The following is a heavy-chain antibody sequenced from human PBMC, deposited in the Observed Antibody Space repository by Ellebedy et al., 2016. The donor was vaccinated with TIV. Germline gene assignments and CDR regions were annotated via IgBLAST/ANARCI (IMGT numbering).Heavy chain of an antibody. CDR3: VKGGRGVAAAGREYYYYYGMDV. CDR2: ISSNGGGT. V-gene: IGHV3-64D*06. J-gene: IGHJ6*02. Sequence: GESLKISXSASGFTFSSYAMHWVRQAPGKGLEYVSAISSNGGGTYYADSVKGRFTISRDNSKNTLYLQMSSLRAEDTAVYYCVKGGRGVAAAGREYYYYYGMDVWGQGTTVTVSS. CDR1: GFTFSSYA. D-gene: IGHD6-13*01.